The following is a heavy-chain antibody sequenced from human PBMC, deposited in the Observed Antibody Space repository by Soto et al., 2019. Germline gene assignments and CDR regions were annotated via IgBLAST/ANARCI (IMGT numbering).Heavy chain of an antibody. D-gene: IGHD2-15*01. V-gene: IGHV3-7*01. CDR2: IRQDGGDM. J-gene: IGHJ4*02. CDR3: VRDAVVSAVDYFDQ. Sequence: EVQLMESGGGLVQPGGSLRLSCVASGFTFTNYWMAWVRQAPGKGPEWVANIRQDGGDMYFLQSVKGRFTISRDNAKNSLYLQRNNLRVEDTATYYCVRDAVVSAVDYFDQWGQGTLVTVST. CDR1: GFTFTNYW.